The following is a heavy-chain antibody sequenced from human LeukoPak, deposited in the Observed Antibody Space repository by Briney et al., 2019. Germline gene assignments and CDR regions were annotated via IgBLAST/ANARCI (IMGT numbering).Heavy chain of an antibody. CDR1: GVTFNNYV. CDR3: AKDAGATLTSFDY. Sequence: GGSLRLSCAASGVTFNNYVMNWVRQAPGKGLEWVSAVSDSGGTTFYAASVKGRFTISRDKSKNTLYLQMNSLRVEDTAIYYCAKDAGATLTSFDYWGQGTLVTVSS. CDR2: VSDSGGTT. V-gene: IGHV3-23*01. J-gene: IGHJ4*02. D-gene: IGHD1-26*01.